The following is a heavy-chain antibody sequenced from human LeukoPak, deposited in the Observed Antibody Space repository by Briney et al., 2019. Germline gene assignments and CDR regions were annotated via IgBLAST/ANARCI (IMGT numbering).Heavy chain of an antibody. CDR3: ARHSEYYDFWSGYSPADY. CDR2: IHYSGST. CDR1: GGSISSSSYY. Sequence: SETLSLTCTVSGGSISSSSYYWGWIRQTPGKGLEWIVSIHYSGSTYYNPSLKNRVTISVDTSKNQFSLKLSSVTAADTAVYYCARHSEYYDFWSGYSPADYWGQGTLVTVSS. J-gene: IGHJ4*02. D-gene: IGHD3-3*01. V-gene: IGHV4-39*01.